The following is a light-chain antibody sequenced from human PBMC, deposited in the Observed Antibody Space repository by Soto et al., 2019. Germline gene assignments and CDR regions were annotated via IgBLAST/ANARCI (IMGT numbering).Light chain of an antibody. V-gene: IGKV3D-20*01. CDR3: QQYGSSPQENT. J-gene: IGKJ2*01. CDR2: DAS. Sequence: EIVLTQSPATLSLSPGERATLSCGASQSVSSSYLAWYQQKPRLAPRLLIYDASSRATGIPDRFSGSGSGTDFTLTISRLEPEDFAVYYCQQYGSSPQENTFGQGTKLEIK. CDR1: QSVSSSY.